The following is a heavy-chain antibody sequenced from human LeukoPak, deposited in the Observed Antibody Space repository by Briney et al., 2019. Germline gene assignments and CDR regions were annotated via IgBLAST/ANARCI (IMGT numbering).Heavy chain of an antibody. CDR2: IYHSGST. CDR3: ARRYSNYFFNY. CDR1: GYSITSGYY. Sequence: SETLSLTCAVSGYSITSGYYWAWIRQPPGKGLEWIGNIYHSGSTYYNASLKSRVTISVDTSKNQFSLKLSSVTAADTAVYYCARRYSNYFFNYWGQGTLVTVSS. V-gene: IGHV4-38-2*01. D-gene: IGHD4-11*01. J-gene: IGHJ4*02.